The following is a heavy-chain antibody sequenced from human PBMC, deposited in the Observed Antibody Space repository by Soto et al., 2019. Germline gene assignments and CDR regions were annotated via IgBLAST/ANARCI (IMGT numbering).Heavy chain of an antibody. V-gene: IGHV3-21*01. CDR1: GFTFSTYS. D-gene: IGHD2-2*02. CDR2: ISSRSDI. CDR3: AREYTAWPLAYGLDV. J-gene: IGHJ6*02. Sequence: PVGSLRLSCVGSGFTFSTYSINLSRQAPGKGLEWVSSISSRSDIYYADSVKGRFTISRDNAKNSVSLQMNSLRAEDTAVYYCAREYTAWPLAYGLDVWGQGTTVTVSS.